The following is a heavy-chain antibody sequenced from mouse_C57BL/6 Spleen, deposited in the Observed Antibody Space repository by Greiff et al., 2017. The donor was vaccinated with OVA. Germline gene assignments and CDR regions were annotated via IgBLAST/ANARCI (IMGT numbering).Heavy chain of an antibody. CDR3: ARGRVYDGYFAMDY. V-gene: IGHV1-81*01. CDR1: GYTFTSYG. CDR2: IYPRSGNT. J-gene: IGHJ4*01. D-gene: IGHD2-3*01. Sequence: VQLQQSGAELARPGASVKLSCKASGYTFTSYGISWVKQRPGQGLEWIGEIYPRSGNTYYNEKFKGKATLTADKSSSTAYMELRSLTSEDSAVYFCARGRVYDGYFAMDYWGQGTSVTVSS.